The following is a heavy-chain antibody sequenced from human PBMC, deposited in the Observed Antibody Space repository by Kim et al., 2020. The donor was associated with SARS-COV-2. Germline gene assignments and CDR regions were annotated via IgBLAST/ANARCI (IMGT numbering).Heavy chain of an antibody. Sequence: FTISRDNSKNTLYLQMNSLRAEDTAVYYCAKDRRVGYSGYDSRGDDAFDIWGQGTMVTVSS. D-gene: IGHD5-12*01. CDR3: AKDRRVGYSGYDSRGDDAFDI. J-gene: IGHJ3*02. V-gene: IGHV3-23*01.